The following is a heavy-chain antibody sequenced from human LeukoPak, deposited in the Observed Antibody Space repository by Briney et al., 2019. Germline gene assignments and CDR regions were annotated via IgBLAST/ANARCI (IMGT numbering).Heavy chain of an antibody. J-gene: IGHJ4*02. CDR3: ASSRDQSRLYSGYDFLCVDY. D-gene: IGHD5-12*01. CDR2: IIPIFGTA. CDR1: GGTFSSYA. Sequence: SVKVSCKASGGTFSSYAISWVRQAPGQGLEWMGGIIPIFGTANYAQKFQGRVTITADESTSTAYMELSSLRSEDTAVYYCASSRDQSRLYSGYDFLCVDYWGQGTLVTVSS. V-gene: IGHV1-69*13.